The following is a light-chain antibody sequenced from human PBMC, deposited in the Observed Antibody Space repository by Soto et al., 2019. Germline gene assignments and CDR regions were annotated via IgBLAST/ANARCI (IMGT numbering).Light chain of an antibody. J-gene: IGKJ4*01. V-gene: IGKV3-15*01. CDR3: QQYNDWPPA. CDR1: QSVSSK. Sequence: ETVMTQSPATLSLPPGERATLSCRASQSVSSKLVWYQQKPGQAPRFLIYGASTRATGIPARFRGSGSGTEFTLTIDRLQSEDFAVYYCQQYNDWPPAFGGGTQVEIK. CDR2: GAS.